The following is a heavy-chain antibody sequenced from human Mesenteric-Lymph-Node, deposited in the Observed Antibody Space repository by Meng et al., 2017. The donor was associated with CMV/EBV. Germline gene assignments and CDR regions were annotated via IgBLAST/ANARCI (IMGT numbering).Heavy chain of an antibody. D-gene: IGHD5/OR15-5a*01. Sequence: SETLSLTCSVSGGSVSGGTDYWTWIRQPPGKGLEWIGYIYHTGTTNYNPSLKSRVTISLDTSKNQFSLKLSSVTAADTAVYYCAREARDLRSNYFDYWGQGTLVTVSS. J-gene: IGHJ4*02. CDR1: GGSVSGGTDY. CDR2: IYHTGTT. V-gene: IGHV4-61*01. CDR3: AREARDLRSNYFDY.